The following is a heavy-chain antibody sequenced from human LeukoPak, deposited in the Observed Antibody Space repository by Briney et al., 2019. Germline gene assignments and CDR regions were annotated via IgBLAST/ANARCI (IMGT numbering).Heavy chain of an antibody. J-gene: IGHJ4*02. CDR1: GFTFSSHW. CDR3: AKDLRYGSSGYLDY. CDR2: ISGTGGRT. D-gene: IGHD3-22*01. V-gene: IGHV3-23*01. Sequence: PGGSLRLSRVASGFTFSSHWMHWVRPAPGKGLEWVSGISGTGGRTYYADSVKGRFTISRYNSKNTLYLQMNSLRAEDTAVYYCAKDLRYGSSGYLDYWGQGTRVSVSS.